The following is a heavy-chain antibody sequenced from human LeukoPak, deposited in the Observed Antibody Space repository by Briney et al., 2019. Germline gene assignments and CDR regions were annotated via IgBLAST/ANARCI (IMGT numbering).Heavy chain of an antibody. CDR2: IRAYNGNT. V-gene: IGHV1-18*01. D-gene: IGHD2-15*01. CDR3: AIGVVVAATSGPYYYYYGMDV. Sequence: ASVKVSCKASGYTFTSYGISWVRQAPGQGLEWMGWIRAYNGNTNYAQKLQGRVTMTTDTSTSTAYMELRSLRSDDTAVYYCAIGVVVAATSGPYYYYYGMDVWGQGTTVTVSS. CDR1: GYTFTSYG. J-gene: IGHJ6*02.